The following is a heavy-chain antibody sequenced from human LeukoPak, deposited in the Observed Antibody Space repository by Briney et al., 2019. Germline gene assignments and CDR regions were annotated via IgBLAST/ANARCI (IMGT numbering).Heavy chain of an antibody. J-gene: IGHJ3*02. CDR3: AKYGNTFDI. D-gene: IGHD2/OR15-2a*01. CDR2: IRYDGTSK. V-gene: IGHV3-30*02. Sequence: GGSLRLSCAAPGFTFSSYGVHWVRQAPGKGLEWVSFIRYDGTSKFYADSVKGRFTISRDNPKNTLYLQMNSLRAEDTAVYYCAKYGNTFDIWGQGTMVTVSS. CDR1: GFTFSSYG.